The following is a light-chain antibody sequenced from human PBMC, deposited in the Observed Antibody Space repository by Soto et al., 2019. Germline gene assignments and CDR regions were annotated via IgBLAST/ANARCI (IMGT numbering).Light chain of an antibody. Sequence: AIPMTQSPSSLSASVGARVTIAWRASQGVRNVLGWDQQNPGKAPKLLIYAASSLHSRVTTRFRGSGSGTDFTLTISRLQPEDCANYYCLQNYNYPYTFGQVTKLDIQ. J-gene: IGKJ2*01. CDR1: QGVRNV. CDR3: LQNYNYPYT. V-gene: IGKV1-6*01. CDR2: AAS.